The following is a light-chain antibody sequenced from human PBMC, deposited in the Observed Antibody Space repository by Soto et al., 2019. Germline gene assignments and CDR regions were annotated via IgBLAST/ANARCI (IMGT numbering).Light chain of an antibody. V-gene: IGLV2-23*01. CDR1: SSDVGSYNL. CDR2: EGN. Sequence: QSALTQPASVSGSPGQSITISCTGSSSDVGSYNLVSWYQQNQGKAPKLMIYEGNKRPSGVSNRFSGSKSGNTASLTISGLQDEDEADYYCCSYAGRTTWVFGGGTKLTVL. J-gene: IGLJ3*02. CDR3: CSYAGRTTWV.